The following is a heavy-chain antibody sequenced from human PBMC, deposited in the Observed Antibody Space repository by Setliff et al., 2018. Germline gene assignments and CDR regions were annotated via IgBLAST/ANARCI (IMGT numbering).Heavy chain of an antibody. J-gene: IGHJ5*02. CDR1: GGTFSSYV. CDR2: TTPVFGSP. V-gene: IGHV1-69*13. CDR3: AIGVVGLGRRNCFGP. D-gene: IGHD7-27*01. Sequence: SVKVSCKASGGTFSSYVISWVRQAPGQGLEWMGGTTPVFGSPYYAQKFQGRVTIIADESTSTVYMELNSLRSDDTAIYYCAIGVVGLGRRNCFGPWGHGTLVTVSS.